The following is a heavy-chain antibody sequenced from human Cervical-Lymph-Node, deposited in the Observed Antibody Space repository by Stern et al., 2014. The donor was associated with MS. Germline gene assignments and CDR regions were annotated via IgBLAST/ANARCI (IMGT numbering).Heavy chain of an antibody. J-gene: IGHJ5*02. CDR2: SVVGSGNT. CDR1: GFTFTSSA. CDR3: AAGPAPDYYGSVPNWFDP. V-gene: IGHV1-58*01. D-gene: IGHD3-10*01. Sequence: QLGQSGPEVKKPGTSVKVSCKASGFTFTSSAVQWVRQARGQRLEWIGWSVVGSGNTNYAQKFQERVTITRDMSTSTAYMELSSLRSEDTAVYYCAAGPAPDYYGSVPNWFDPWGQGTLVTVSS.